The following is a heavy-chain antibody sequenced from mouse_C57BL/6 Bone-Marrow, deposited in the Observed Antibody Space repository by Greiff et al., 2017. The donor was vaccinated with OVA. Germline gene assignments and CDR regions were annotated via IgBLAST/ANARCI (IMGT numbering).Heavy chain of an antibody. V-gene: IGHV1-15*01. CDR1: GYTFTDYD. D-gene: IGHD2-5*01. J-gene: IGHJ4*01. CDR2: IDPNTGGT. CDR3: TRDYSNYYAMDY. Sequence: VQLQQSGAELVRPGASVTLSCKASGYTFTDYDMHWVKQTPVHGLEWIGAIDPNTGGTAYNQKFKGKAILTADKSSSTAYMELRSLTSEDSAVYYCTRDYSNYYAMDYWGQGTSVTVSS.